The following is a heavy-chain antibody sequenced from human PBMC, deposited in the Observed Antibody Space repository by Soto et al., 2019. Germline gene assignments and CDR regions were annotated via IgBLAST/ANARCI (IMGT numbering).Heavy chain of an antibody. D-gene: IGHD5-18*01. CDR2: INPGNGNT. Sequence: QVQLVQSGAEVKKPGSSVKVSCKASGYTFTNYALHWVRQAPGQSLEWMGWINPGNGNTKYSENFQGRVTITRDTSASTAYMEVSILKSEDTAMYYCAGSGYSYGSLDFWGQGTLVTVSS. V-gene: IGHV1-3*01. J-gene: IGHJ4*02. CDR3: AGSGYSYGSLDF. CDR1: GYTFTNYA.